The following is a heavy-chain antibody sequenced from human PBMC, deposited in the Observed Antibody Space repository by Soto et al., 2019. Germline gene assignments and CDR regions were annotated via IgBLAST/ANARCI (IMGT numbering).Heavy chain of an antibody. V-gene: IGHV4-4*07. Sequence: SETLSLTCTVSVGSISSYYWSWIRQPAGKGLEWIGRIYTSGSTNYNPSLKSRVTMSVDTSKNQFSLKLSSVTAADTAVYYCARDRGPAMVIWFDPWGQATLVTVSS. CDR3: ARDRGPAMVIWFDP. CDR2: IYTSGST. CDR1: VGSISSYY. D-gene: IGHD5-18*01. J-gene: IGHJ5*02.